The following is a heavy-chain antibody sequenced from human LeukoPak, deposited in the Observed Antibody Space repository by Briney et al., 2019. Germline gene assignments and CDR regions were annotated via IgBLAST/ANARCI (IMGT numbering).Heavy chain of an antibody. V-gene: IGHV3-30*04. D-gene: IGHD6-13*01. CDR3: ASSGAAAGSYFDY. CDR2: ISYDGSNK. J-gene: IGHJ4*02. Sequence: GRSLRLSCAASGCTFSSYAMHWVRQAPGKGLEWVAVISYDGSNKYYADSVKGRFTISRDNSKNTLYLQMNSLRAEDTAVYYCASSGAAAGSYFDYWGQGTLVTVSS. CDR1: GCTFSSYA.